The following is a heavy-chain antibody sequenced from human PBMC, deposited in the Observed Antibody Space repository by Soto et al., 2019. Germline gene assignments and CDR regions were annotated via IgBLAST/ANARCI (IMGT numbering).Heavy chain of an antibody. Sequence: PSETLSLTCTVSGGPISSSSYYWGWIRQPPGKGLEWIGTIYYTGYTYYNLSLKSRVTISVDTSKDQFSLRLSSVTAADTAVYFCAKSGIATQWYFDLWGRGTLVTVS. CDR3: AKSGIATQWYFDL. CDR1: GGPISSSSYY. V-gene: IGHV4-39*01. CDR2: IYYTGYT. J-gene: IGHJ2*01. D-gene: IGHD1-20*01.